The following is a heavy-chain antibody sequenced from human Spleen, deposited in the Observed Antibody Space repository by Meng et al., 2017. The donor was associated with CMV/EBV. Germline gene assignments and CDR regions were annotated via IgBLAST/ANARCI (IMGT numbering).Heavy chain of an antibody. V-gene: IGHV3-30-3*01. CDR2: ISYDGSDK. CDR3: AWEDYYYGMDV. CDR1: GFTFSSYS. D-gene: IGHD1-26*01. Sequence: GESLKISCAASGFTFSSYSMHWVRQAPGKGLEWVATISYDGSDKYYADSVKGRFTISRDNSENTFYLQMKSLGTDDTAVYYCAWEDYYYGMDVWGQGTTVTVS. J-gene: IGHJ6*02.